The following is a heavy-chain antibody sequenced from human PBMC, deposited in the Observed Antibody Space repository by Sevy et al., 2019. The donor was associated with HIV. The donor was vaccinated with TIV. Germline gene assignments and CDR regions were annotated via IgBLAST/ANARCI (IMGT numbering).Heavy chain of an antibody. V-gene: IGHV3-48*01. Sequence: GESLKISCAASGFSFSIYSMNWVRQAPGRGLEWVSYMSNTGSTIHYADSVKGRFTISRDNAKNSLYLQMNSLRAEDMAVYYCASQRGGYERLYYFDYWGQGTLVTVSS. CDR2: MSNTGSTI. D-gene: IGHD5-12*01. CDR3: ASQRGGYERLYYFDY. J-gene: IGHJ4*02. CDR1: GFSFSIYS.